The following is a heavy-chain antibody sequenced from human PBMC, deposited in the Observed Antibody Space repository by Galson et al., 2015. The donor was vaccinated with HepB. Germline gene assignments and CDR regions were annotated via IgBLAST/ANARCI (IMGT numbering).Heavy chain of an antibody. CDR2: ISVSGGGT. CDR1: GFTFSSYA. J-gene: IGHJ6*02. D-gene: IGHD4-17*01. CDR3: AKCTTVTTPADV. V-gene: IGHV3-23*01. Sequence: SLRLSCAASGFTFSSYAMSWVRQAPGKGLEWVSSISVSGGGTYYADSVKGRFTISRDNSKNTLYLQMNSLRAEDTAVYYCAKCTTVTTPADVWGQGTTVTVSS.